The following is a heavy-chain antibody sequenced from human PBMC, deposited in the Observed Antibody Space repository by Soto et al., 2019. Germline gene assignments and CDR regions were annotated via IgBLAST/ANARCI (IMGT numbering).Heavy chain of an antibody. CDR3: ARDTYYYDSSGYENWFDP. J-gene: IGHJ5*02. CDR2: ISAYNGNT. Sequence: ASVKVSCKASGYTFTSYGISWVRQAPGQGLEWMGWISAYNGNTNYAQKLQGRVTMTTDTSTSTAYMELRSLRSDDTAVYYCARDTYYYDSSGYENWFDPWGQGTLVTVSS. D-gene: IGHD3-22*01. CDR1: GYTFTSYG. V-gene: IGHV1-18*01.